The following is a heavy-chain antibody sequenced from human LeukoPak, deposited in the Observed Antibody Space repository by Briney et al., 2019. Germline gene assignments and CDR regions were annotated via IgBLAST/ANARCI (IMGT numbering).Heavy chain of an antibody. Sequence: ASVKVSCKASGYTFTSYYMHWVRQAPGQGLEWMGIINPSGGSTSYAQKFQGRVTMTRDTSISTAYMDLSRLRSDDTAVYYCARGGKIMITMVRGVLASRDAFDIWGQGTMVTVSS. CDR1: GYTFTSYY. CDR3: ARGGKIMITMVRGVLASRDAFDI. CDR2: INPSGGST. D-gene: IGHD3-10*01. V-gene: IGHV1-46*01. J-gene: IGHJ3*02.